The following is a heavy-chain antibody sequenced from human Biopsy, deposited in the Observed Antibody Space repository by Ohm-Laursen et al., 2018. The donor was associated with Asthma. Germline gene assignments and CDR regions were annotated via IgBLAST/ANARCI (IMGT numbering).Heavy chain of an antibody. CDR1: GGSIGIYY. J-gene: IGHJ4*02. V-gene: IGHV4-59*07. CDR3: ARGVDRVTGLLDHFDS. CDR2: THYSGTT. D-gene: IGHD2-21*02. Sequence: SDTLSLTCTVSGGSIGIYYWGWIRQPPGKGLEYIGYTHYSGTTNTDPSLTGRVTMSVDTSKNQFSLKLTSVTAADTAVYYCARGVDRVTGLLDHFDSWGQGTLVTVSS.